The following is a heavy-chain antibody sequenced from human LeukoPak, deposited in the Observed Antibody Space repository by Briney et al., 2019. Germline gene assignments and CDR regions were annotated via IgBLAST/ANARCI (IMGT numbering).Heavy chain of an antibody. Sequence: PGGSLRLSXAASGFTFSSYEMNWVRQAPGKGLEWVSYISSSGSTIYYADSVRGRFTISRDNAKNSLYLQMNSLRAEDTAVYYCARDTLRIVGANYFDYWGQGTLVTVSS. J-gene: IGHJ4*02. V-gene: IGHV3-48*03. D-gene: IGHD1-26*01. CDR2: ISSSGSTI. CDR1: GFTFSSYE. CDR3: ARDTLRIVGANYFDY.